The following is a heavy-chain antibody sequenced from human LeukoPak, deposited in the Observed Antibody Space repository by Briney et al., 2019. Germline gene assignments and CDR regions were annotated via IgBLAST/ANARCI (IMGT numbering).Heavy chain of an antibody. J-gene: IGHJ6*03. V-gene: IGHV1-2*02. CDR2: INPNSGGT. CDR3: ARGGAAAGYYYMDV. D-gene: IGHD6-13*01. CDR1: GYTFTGYY. Sequence: GASVKVSCKASGYTFTGYYMHWVRQAPGQGLEWMGRINPNSGGTNYAQKFQGRVTMTRDTSISTAYMELSRLRADDTAVYYCARGGAAAGYYYMDVWGKGTTVTVSS.